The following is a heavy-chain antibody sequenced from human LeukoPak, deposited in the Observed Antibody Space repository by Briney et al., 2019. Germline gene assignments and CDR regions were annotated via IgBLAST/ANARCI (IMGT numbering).Heavy chain of an antibody. D-gene: IGHD4-17*01. CDR1: GFTFSSYA. J-gene: IGHJ6*02. V-gene: IGHV3-23*01. CDR3: ARDNGWDYGDYYYYGMDV. CDR2: ISGSGGNT. Sequence: PGGSLRLSCAASGFTFSSYAMSWVRQAPGKGLEWVSVISGSGGNTYYADSVKGRFTISRDNSKNTLYLQMNSLRAEDTAVYYCARDNGWDYGDYYYYGMDVWGQGTTVTVSS.